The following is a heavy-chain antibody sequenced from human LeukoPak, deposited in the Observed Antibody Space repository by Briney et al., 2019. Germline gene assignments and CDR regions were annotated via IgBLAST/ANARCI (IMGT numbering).Heavy chain of an antibody. D-gene: IGHD6-19*01. CDR1: GFPFSSFA. V-gene: IGHV3-64D*09. CDR3: VKSPHASSSYFDY. Sequence: SGGSLRLSCSASGFPFSSFAMHWVRQAPGKRLEYVSAINSNGDITDYADSVKGRFTISRDSYKNTLYLHMSSLRAEDTAVYYCVKSPHASSSYFDYWGQGTLVTVSS. J-gene: IGHJ4*02. CDR2: INSNGDIT.